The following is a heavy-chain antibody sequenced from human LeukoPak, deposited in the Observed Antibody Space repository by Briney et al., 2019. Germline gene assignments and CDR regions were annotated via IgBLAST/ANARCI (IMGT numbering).Heavy chain of an antibody. CDR3: ARDAPYGSGRNFDY. V-gene: IGHV4-4*02. J-gene: IGHJ4*02. CDR1: GGSISTNNW. CDR2: IYHSGNT. D-gene: IGHD3-10*01. Sequence: SGTLSLTCAVSGGSISTNNWWNWVRQPPGKGLEWIGEIYHSGNTNYNPSLKSRLTISVDKSKNQFSLKLSSVTAADTAVYYCARDAPYGSGRNFDYWGQGTLVTVSS.